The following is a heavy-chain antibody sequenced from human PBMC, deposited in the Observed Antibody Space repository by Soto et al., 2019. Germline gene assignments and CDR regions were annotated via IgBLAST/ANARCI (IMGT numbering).Heavy chain of an antibody. D-gene: IGHD3-10*01. V-gene: IGHV1-18*01. J-gene: IGHJ6*02. Sequence: GASVKVSCKASGYTFTSYGISWVRQAPGQGLEWMGWISACNGNTNYAQKLQDRVTITTDTSTSTAYMELRSLRSEDTAVYYCAAGDGSGSYYRMLGYYYYYGMDVWGQGTTVTVSS. CDR2: ISACNGNT. CDR1: GYTFTSYG. CDR3: AAGDGSGSYYRMLGYYYYYGMDV.